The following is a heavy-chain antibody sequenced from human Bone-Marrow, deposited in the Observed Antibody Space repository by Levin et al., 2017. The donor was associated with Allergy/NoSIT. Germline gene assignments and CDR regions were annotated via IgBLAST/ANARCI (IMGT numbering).Heavy chain of an antibody. V-gene: IGHV3-30*18. CDR1: GFNFSTFG. Sequence: PEGSLRLSCAASGFNFSTFGMHWVRQAPGKGLEWVAVISYDGSNKYYVDSVKGRFTISRDNSKNTLFLQMNSLRAEDTAVYYCAKEDYGDYVLDSWGQGTLLTV. CDR3: AKEDYGDYVLDS. J-gene: IGHJ4*02. CDR2: ISYDGSNK. D-gene: IGHD4-17*01.